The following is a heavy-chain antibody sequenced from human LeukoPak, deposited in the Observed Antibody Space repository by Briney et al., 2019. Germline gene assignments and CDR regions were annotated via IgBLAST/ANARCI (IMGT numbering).Heavy chain of an antibody. CDR2: FDPEDGET. CDR1: GYTLTELS. J-gene: IGHJ3*02. CDR3: ATDRIRIAAELQNAFDI. Sequence: ASVKVSCKVSGYTLTELSMHRVRQAPGKGLEWMGGFDPEDGETIYAQKFQGRVTMTEDTSTDTAYMELSSLRSEDTAVYYCATDRIRIAAELQNAFDIWGQGTMVTVSS. V-gene: IGHV1-24*01. D-gene: IGHD6-13*01.